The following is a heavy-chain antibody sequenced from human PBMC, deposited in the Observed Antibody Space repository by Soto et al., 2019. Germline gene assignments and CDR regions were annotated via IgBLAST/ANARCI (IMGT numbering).Heavy chain of an antibody. CDR1: GGTFSSYA. J-gene: IGHJ5*02. Sequence: QVQLVQSGAEVKKPGSSVKVSCKASGGTFSSYAISWVRQAPGQGLEWMGGIIPIFGIANYAQKFQGRVTITADKSTSKAYMELSSLRSEDTAVYYCARVRVVVVPAALSNYWRGGWFDPWGQGTLVTVSS. V-gene: IGHV1-69*17. CDR3: ARVRVVVVPAALSNYWRGGWFDP. D-gene: IGHD2-2*01. CDR2: IIPIFGIA.